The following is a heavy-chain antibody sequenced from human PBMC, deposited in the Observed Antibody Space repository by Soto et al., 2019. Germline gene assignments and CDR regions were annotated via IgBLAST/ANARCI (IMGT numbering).Heavy chain of an antibody. CDR2: ISYDGSNK. D-gene: IGHD2-15*01. CDR1: GFTFSDYY. CDR3: AKLAVVVYYFDY. Sequence: GGSLRLSCAASGFTFSDYYMSWIRQAPGKGLEWVAVISYDGSNKYYADSVKGRFTISRDNSKNTLYLQMNSLRAEDTAVYYCAKLAVVVYYFDYWGQGTLVTVSS. V-gene: IGHV3-30*18. J-gene: IGHJ4*02.